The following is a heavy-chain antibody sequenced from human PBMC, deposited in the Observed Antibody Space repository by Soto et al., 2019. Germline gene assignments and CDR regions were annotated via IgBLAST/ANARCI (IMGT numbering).Heavy chain of an antibody. D-gene: IGHD5-12*01. J-gene: IGHJ4*02. CDR2: IYWDDDK. CDR3: ARLTRGVYDLDRLWEKFDY. CDR1: GFSLSTNGMG. V-gene: IGHV2-5*02. Sequence: QITVKESGLTLVRPTQTLTLTCTFSGFSLSTNGMGVGWIRQPPGKALEWLALIYWDDDKRYSPSLRSRLTITQDTSKNQVDLTMTNMDPVDTATYSWARLTRGVYDLDRLWEKFDYWGQGTLVTVSS.